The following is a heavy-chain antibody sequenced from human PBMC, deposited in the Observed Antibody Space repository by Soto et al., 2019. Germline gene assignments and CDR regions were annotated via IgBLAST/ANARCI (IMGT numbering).Heavy chain of an antibody. CDR1: GDTFIRYA. Sequence: SVNVSFKASGDTFIRYAIIWVRQAPGQGLEWMGGIIPIFGTANYAQKFQGRVTITADESTSTAYMELSSLRSEDTAVYYCARGNDILGFDYWGQGTLVTVSS. CDR3: ARGNDILGFDY. V-gene: IGHV1-69*13. CDR2: IIPIFGTA. J-gene: IGHJ4*02. D-gene: IGHD2-8*01.